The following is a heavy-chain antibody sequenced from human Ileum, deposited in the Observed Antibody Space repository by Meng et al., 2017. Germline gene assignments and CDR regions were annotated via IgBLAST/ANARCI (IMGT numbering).Heavy chain of an antibody. CDR2: ISYDGSIQ. J-gene: IGHJ4*02. CDR1: GFDFSTYA. V-gene: IGHV3-30-3*02. D-gene: IGHD3-10*01. CDR3: AKESPQYYSGSGSYDY. Sequence: QVQLEESGGGVVQPGRSLRLACVGSGFDFSTYAMHWVRQAPGKGPEWLAVISYDGSIQYYAGSVKGRLTISRDNSKNTVFLEMNRLRVEDMAVYYCAKESPQYYSGSGSYDYWGPGTLVTVSS.